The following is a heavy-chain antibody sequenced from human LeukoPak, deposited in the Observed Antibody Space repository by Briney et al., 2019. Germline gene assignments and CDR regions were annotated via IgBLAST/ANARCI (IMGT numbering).Heavy chain of an antibody. CDR3: ARDLIAVTGTGFWFDP. Sequence: GGSLRLSCAASGFTFSTYAIHWVRQAPGKGLEWVAVISDDGSTEYYADSVKGRFTISRDNSKNMSYLQMNSLRAEDAAVYYCARDLIAVTGTGFWFDPRGQGTLVTVSS. J-gene: IGHJ5*02. D-gene: IGHD6-19*01. CDR2: ISDDGSTE. V-gene: IGHV3-30-3*01. CDR1: GFTFSTYA.